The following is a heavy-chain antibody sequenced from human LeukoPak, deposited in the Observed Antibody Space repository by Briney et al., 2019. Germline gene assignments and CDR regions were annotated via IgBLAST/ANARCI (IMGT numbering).Heavy chain of an antibody. CDR2: IHGDDGRT. D-gene: IGHD5-18*01. CDR3: ARDRGYSYGLRPYYFDY. CDR1: GFAFSTYW. V-gene: IGHV3-74*01. J-gene: IGHJ4*02. Sequence: GGSLRLSCAASGFAFSTYWMHWVRQAPGKGLVCVSRIHGDDGRTSYAGSVEGRFTISRDNARNTLYLQMNSLRAEDTAVYYCARDRGYSYGLRPYYFDYWGQGTLVTVSS.